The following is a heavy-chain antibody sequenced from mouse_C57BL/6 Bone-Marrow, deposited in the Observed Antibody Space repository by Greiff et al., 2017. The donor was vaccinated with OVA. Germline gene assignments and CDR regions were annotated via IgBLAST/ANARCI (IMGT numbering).Heavy chain of an antibody. CDR1: GYTFTSYW. Sequence: QVQLQQPGAELVKPGASVKLSCKASGYTFTSYWMQWVKQRPGQGLEWIGEIDPRSGNTYYNEKFKGKATLTADKSSSTAYMELRSLTSEDSAVYFCARDGTGLYYFDYWGQGTTLTVSS. J-gene: IGHJ2*01. CDR3: ARDGTGLYYFDY. D-gene: IGHD4-1*01. V-gene: IGHV1-81*01. CDR2: IDPRSGNT.